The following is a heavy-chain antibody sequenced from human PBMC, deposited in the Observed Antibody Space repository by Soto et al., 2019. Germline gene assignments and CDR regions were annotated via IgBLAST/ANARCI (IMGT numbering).Heavy chain of an antibody. J-gene: IGHJ5*02. Sequence: GGSLRLSCAASGFTFSSYGMHWVRQAPCKGLEWVAIISYDGIKKYYADSVKGRFTISRDNSENTLYLQMNSLGAEDTAVYYCSKDTGDCSSTSCNTGNKWFGPWGRRNLVTVSS. CDR2: ISYDGIKK. CDR1: GFTFSSYG. V-gene: IGHV3-30*18. D-gene: IGHD2-2*02. CDR3: SKDTGDCSSTSCNTGNKWFGP.